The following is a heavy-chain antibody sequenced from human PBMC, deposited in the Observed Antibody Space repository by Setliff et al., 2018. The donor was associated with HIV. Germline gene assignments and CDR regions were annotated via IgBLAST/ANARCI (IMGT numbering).Heavy chain of an antibody. CDR3: ARENNRGWHWLDPFDY. J-gene: IGHJ4*02. CDR2: VNWHGSST. D-gene: IGHD6-19*01. Sequence: PGGSLRLSCAASGFTVSSNYMSWVRQAPGKGLEWVSGVNWHGSSTGYADSVKGRFVISRDNARNSLYLQMNSLRAEDTALYYCARENNRGWHWLDPFDYWGQGTLVTVSS. V-gene: IGHV3-20*04. CDR1: GFTVSSNY.